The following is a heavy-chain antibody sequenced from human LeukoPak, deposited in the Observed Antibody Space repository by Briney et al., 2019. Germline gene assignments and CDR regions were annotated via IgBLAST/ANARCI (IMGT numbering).Heavy chain of an antibody. Sequence: GGSLRLSCAASGFTFSSYWMSWVRQAPGKGLEWVANIKQDGSEKYYVDSVKGRFTISRDNAKNSLYLQMNSLRAEDTAVYYCARDHFVAYCGGNCGYWGQGTLVTVSS. CDR1: GFTFSSYW. CDR2: IKQDGSEK. CDR3: ARDHFVAYCGGNCGY. V-gene: IGHV3-7*01. D-gene: IGHD2-21*01. J-gene: IGHJ4*02.